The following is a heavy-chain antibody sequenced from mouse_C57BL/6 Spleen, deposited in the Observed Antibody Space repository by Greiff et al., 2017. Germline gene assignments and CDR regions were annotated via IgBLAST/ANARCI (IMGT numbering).Heavy chain of an antibody. V-gene: IGHV5-17*01. CDR3: ARRDGYYGYFDV. CDR1: GFTFSDYG. J-gene: IGHJ1*03. Sequence: VQLQESGGGLVKPGGSLKLSCAASGFTFSDYGMHWVRQAPEKGLEWVAYISSGSSTLYYADTVKGRFTISRDNAKNTLFLQMTSLRSEDTAMYYCARRDGYYGYFDVWGTGTTVTVSS. CDR2: ISSGSSTL. D-gene: IGHD2-3*01.